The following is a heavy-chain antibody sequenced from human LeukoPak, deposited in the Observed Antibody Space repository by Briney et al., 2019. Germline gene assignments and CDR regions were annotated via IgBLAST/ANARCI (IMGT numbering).Heavy chain of an antibody. J-gene: IGHJ3*02. CDR3: ARDLYSSRTNDAFVI. Sequence: SETLSLTCIVSGGSISSYYWSWIRQPAGKGLEWTGRIYPSGSTNYNPSLTSRVTMSVDKSKNQFSLKLSAVPAADTAVYYCARDLYSSRTNDAFVIWGQGTMVTVSS. D-gene: IGHD6-13*01. CDR1: GGSISSYY. V-gene: IGHV4-4*07. CDR2: IYPSGST.